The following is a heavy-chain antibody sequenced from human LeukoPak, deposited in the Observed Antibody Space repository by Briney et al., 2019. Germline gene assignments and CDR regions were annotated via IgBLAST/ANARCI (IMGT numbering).Heavy chain of an antibody. V-gene: IGHV5-51*01. CDR1: GYSFTSYW. D-gene: IGHD5-24*01. CDR3: ARHRDVAFDY. CDR2: IYPCDSDT. Sequence: GEYLKISCKGSGYSFTSYWIGWVRQMPGKGLEWMGIIYPCDSDTTYSPSFQGQVTISADKSISTAYLQWSSLKASDTAMYYCARHRDVAFDYWGQGTLVTVSS. J-gene: IGHJ4*02.